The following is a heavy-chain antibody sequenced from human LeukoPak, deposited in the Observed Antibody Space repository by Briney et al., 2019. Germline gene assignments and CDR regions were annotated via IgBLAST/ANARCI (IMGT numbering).Heavy chain of an antibody. Sequence: GASVKVSCKASGGTFSAYAISWVRQAPRQGLEWMGGIIPIFGTTNYAQKFQGRVTITADKSTSTAYMELSSLRSQDTAVYYCARGGWEPLIYYYHYMDLWGKGTTVTVSS. J-gene: IGHJ6*03. CDR3: ARGGWEPLIYYYHYMDL. CDR1: GGTFSAYA. D-gene: IGHD1-26*01. CDR2: IIPIFGTT. V-gene: IGHV1-69*06.